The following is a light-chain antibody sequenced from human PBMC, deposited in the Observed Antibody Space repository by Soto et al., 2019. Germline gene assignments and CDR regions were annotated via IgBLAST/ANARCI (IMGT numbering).Light chain of an antibody. CDR3: QQHNSYPLT. CDR1: KGISSY. CDR2: GAS. J-gene: IGKJ4*01. Sequence: DIQLTQSPSFLSASVGDRVTITSRGSKGISSYVAWYQQKPGKNPKLLIYGASTVQSGVPSRFSGSGSGTEFTLTISSLQPEDCATYYCQQHNSYPLTFGGGTNVEIK. V-gene: IGKV1-9*01.